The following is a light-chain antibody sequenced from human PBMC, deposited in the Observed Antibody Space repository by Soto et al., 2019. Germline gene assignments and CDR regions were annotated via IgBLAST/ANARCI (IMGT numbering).Light chain of an antibody. CDR3: QSYDNGLSGWV. CDR1: NSNIGSGYD. Sequence: QSVLTQPPSVSGAPGQRVTISCTGSNSNIGSGYDVHWFQQLPGTAPKLLICGNFNRPSGVPDRFSGSQSGTSASLAITGLQAEDEAEYYCQSYDNGLSGWVFGGGTKLTVL. J-gene: IGLJ3*02. V-gene: IGLV1-40*01. CDR2: GNF.